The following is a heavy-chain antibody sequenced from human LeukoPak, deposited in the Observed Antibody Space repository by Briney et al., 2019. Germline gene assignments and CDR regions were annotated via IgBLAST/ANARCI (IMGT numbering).Heavy chain of an antibody. D-gene: IGHD1-1*01. Sequence: RSGGSLRLSCAASGFTFSSFWMHWVRQAPGKGLVWVSRVSDDGSTTTYADSVKGRFTISRDNAKNTLYLQLNSLRPDDTAVCYCVRHNAARAFDIWGQGTMVIVSS. CDR2: VSDDGSTT. CDR1: GFTFSSFW. J-gene: IGHJ3*02. V-gene: IGHV3-74*03. CDR3: VRHNAARAFDI.